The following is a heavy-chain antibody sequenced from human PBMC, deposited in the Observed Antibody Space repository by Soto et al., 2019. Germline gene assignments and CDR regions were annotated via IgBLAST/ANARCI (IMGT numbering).Heavy chain of an antibody. CDR3: AKVPRYCTNGICSWGYFEY. V-gene: IGHV3-23*01. CDR1: GFTFSSYA. CDR2: ISGSGGNT. D-gene: IGHD2-8*01. Sequence: EVQLLESGGGLLQPGGSLRLSCAASGFTFSSYAMSWVRQAPGKGLEWVSAISGSGGNTYYADSVKGRFTISRDNSKNTVNLQMNSLRAEDTAVYFCAKVPRYCTNGICSWGYFEYWGQGTLVTVSS. J-gene: IGHJ4*02.